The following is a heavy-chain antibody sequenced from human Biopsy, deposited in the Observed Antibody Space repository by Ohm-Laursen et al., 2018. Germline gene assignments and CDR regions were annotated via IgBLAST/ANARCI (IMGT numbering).Heavy chain of an antibody. CDR2: IFYSGII. J-gene: IGHJ5*02. Sequence: TLSLTCTASGGSVSSNTNYWAWIRQPPGKGLEWIGSIFYSGIIYYNPSLKSRVSISVDTSKNQFSLNLNSVTAADSAVYYCARHPTGFWFDPWGQGTLVIVSS. V-gene: IGHV4-39*01. CDR3: ARHPTGFWFDP. CDR1: GGSVSSNTNY.